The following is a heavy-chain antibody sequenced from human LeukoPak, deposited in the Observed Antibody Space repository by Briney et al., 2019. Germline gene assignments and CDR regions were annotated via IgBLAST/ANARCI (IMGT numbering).Heavy chain of an antibody. V-gene: IGHV1-2*02. CDR2: VKPYGGDT. CDR3: ARGTFVDWNPAGDRFDS. J-gene: IGHJ4*02. Sequence: ASVRVSCKASGYDFLDNHLHWVRRAPGQGLEWMGWVKPYGGDTHVAQKFQGRVTITSDTSITTAYMELSRLTSDDTAVYFCARGTFVDWNPAGDRFDSWGQGTPVTVSS. D-gene: IGHD1-1*01. CDR1: GYDFLDNH.